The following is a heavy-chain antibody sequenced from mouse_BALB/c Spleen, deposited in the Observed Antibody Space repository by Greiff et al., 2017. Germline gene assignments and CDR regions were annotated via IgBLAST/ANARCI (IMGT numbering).Heavy chain of an antibody. CDR1: GYTFTSYW. J-gene: IGHJ3*01. D-gene: IGHD1-1*01. CDR2: IYPGDGDT. Sequence: QVQLKESGAELARPGASVKLSCKASGYTFTSYWMQWVKQRPGQGLEWIGAIYPGDGDTRYTQKFKGKATLTADKSSSTAYMQLSSLASEDSAVYYCARDYGSSPFAYWGQGTLVTVSA. CDR3: ARDYGSSPFAY. V-gene: IGHV1-87*01.